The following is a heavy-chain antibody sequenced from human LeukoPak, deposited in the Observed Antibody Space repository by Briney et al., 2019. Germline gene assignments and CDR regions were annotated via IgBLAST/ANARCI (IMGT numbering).Heavy chain of an antibody. V-gene: IGHV3-49*04. CDR1: GFPFRDHA. D-gene: IGHD1-26*01. CDR2: IRTNPNGATV. J-gene: IGHJ6*02. Sequence: GGSLRLSCTASGFPFRDHAMSWVRQAPGKGLEWVGFIRTNPNGATVEYAASVKARFTISRDDFKNIAYLEMNSLKTEDTAVYYCVRNSGTYRGYGLDVWGQGTTVTVSS. CDR3: VRNSGTYRGYGLDV.